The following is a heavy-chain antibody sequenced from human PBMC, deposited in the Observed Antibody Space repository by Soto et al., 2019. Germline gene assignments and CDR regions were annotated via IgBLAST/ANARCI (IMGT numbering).Heavy chain of an antibody. Sequence: GGSLRLSCAASGFTFSTYGMHWVRQAPGKGLEWVSAISGSGGSTYYADSVKGRFTISRDNSKNTLYLQMNSLRAEDTAVYYCARGSRAAFDIWGQGTMVTVSS. J-gene: IGHJ3*02. V-gene: IGHV3-23*01. CDR1: GFTFSTYG. CDR2: ISGSGGST. D-gene: IGHD1-26*01. CDR3: ARGSRAAFDI.